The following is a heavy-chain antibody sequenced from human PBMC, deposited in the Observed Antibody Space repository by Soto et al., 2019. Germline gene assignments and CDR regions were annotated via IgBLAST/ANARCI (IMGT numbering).Heavy chain of an antibody. Sequence: ASVKVSCKASGYTFASYGISWVRQAPGQGLEWMGWISAYNGNTNYAQKLQGRVTMTTDTSTSTAYMELRSLRSDDTAVYYCAREIQLWEDYYYGMDVWGQGTTVTVSS. CDR3: AREIQLWEDYYYGMDV. V-gene: IGHV1-18*04. CDR2: ISAYNGNT. CDR1: GYTFASYG. J-gene: IGHJ6*02. D-gene: IGHD5-18*01.